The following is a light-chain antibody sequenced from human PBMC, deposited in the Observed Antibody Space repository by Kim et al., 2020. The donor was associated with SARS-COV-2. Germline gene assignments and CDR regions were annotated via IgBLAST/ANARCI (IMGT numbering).Light chain of an antibody. CDR1: QGISSA. CDR3: QQFNSYPIFT. Sequence: SVGDRVTISCRASQGISSALAWYQQKPGKAPKLLIYDASSLESGVPSRFSGSGSGTDFTLTISSLQPEDFATYYCQQFNSYPIFTFGPGTKVDIK. J-gene: IGKJ3*01. CDR2: DAS. V-gene: IGKV1-13*02.